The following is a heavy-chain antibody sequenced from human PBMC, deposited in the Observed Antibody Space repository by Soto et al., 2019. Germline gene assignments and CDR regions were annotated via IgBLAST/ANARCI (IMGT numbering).Heavy chain of an antibody. CDR3: ARQSGSYDRYYFDY. Sequence: SETLSLTCTVSGGSISSYFWSWIRQPPGKGLEYIGYIYYSGSTSYSPSLKSRVTISVDTSKNQFSLKLNSVTAADTAVYYCARQSGSYDRYYFDYWGQGTLVTVS. D-gene: IGHD1-26*01. J-gene: IGHJ4*02. CDR1: GGSISSYF. CDR2: IYYSGST. V-gene: IGHV4-59*01.